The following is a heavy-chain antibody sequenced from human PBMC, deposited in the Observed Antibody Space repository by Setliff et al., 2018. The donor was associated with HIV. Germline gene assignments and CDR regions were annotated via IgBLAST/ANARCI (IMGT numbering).Heavy chain of an antibody. CDR2: IDNTDKT. D-gene: IGHD2-2*01. J-gene: IGHJ4*02. CDR3: TRRAYCSSTTCFDN. Sequence: GGSLRLSCEASGFSVSTNAMGWVRQAPGKGLEWVSGIDNTDKTLYADSVKGRLTISSDIAKNTLYLQMNGLRAEDTAIYYCTRRAYCSSTTCFDNWGQGTLVTVSS. CDR1: GFSVSTNA. V-gene: IGHV3-23*01.